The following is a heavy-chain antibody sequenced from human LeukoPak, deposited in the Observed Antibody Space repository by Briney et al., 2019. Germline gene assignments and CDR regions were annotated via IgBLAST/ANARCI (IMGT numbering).Heavy chain of an antibody. J-gene: IGHJ6*02. CDR1: GGSISSYY. V-gene: IGHV4-59*01. CDR3: ARSSYYYYGMDV. Sequence: SETLSLTCTVSGGSISSYYWSWIRQPPGKGLEWIGYIYYSGSTNHNPSLKSRVTISVDTSKNQFSLKLSSVTAADTAVYYCARSSYYYYGMDVRGQGTTVTVSS. CDR2: IYYSGST.